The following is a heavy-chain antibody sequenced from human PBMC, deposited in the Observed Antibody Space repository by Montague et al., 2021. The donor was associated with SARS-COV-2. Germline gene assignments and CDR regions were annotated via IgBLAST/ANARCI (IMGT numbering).Heavy chain of an antibody. Sequence: SETLSLTCTVYGGSISSDYWSWIRQPPGKGLEWIGNINYSGSTNYNHSLKSRVTISVDTSKNQFSLKLRSVTAADTAVYYCARGAKEGVYSGCDLPYGLDLWGQGTLVTVSS. CDR2: INYSGST. CDR1: GGSISSDY. D-gene: IGHD5-12*01. V-gene: IGHV4-59*01. J-gene: IGHJ5*02. CDR3: ARGAKEGVYSGCDLPYGLDL.